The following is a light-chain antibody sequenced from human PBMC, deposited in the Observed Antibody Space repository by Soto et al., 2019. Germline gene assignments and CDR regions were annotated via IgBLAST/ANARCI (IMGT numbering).Light chain of an antibody. J-gene: IGKJ5*01. Sequence: VLTPSPVTFAFSPGDRATLSCRASQSVGSSFLAWYQLKGGLAPRLLIHDASTRASGIPDRFSGSKSGTDFTLTIRGLEPEDAAVYYCQQYGSSPITFGQGTRLEIK. CDR1: QSVGSSF. CDR3: QQYGSSPIT. V-gene: IGKV3D-20*01. CDR2: DAS.